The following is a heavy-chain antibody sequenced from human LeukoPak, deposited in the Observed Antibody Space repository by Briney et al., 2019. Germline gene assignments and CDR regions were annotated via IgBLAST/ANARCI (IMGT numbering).Heavy chain of an antibody. J-gene: IGHJ3*02. D-gene: IGHD3-22*01. CDR1: GYTFIRYG. Sequence: ASVKVSCKASGYTFIRYGISWVRQAPGQGLEWMGWISAYNGNTNHAQTFQDRVAMTTDTSTTTAYMELSSLRSDDTAAYYCARDLDSSGYYRPDAFDIWGQGTMVTVSS. CDR3: ARDLDSSGYYRPDAFDI. V-gene: IGHV1-18*01. CDR2: ISAYNGNT.